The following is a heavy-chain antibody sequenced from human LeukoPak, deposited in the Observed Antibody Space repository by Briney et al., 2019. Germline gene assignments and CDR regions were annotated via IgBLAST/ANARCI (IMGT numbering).Heavy chain of an antibody. V-gene: IGHV3-30-3*01. Sequence: PGRSPRHSRVAPGFRFRSYGMHSVCPAPGERLERVAVISYDGSNKYYADSVKGRFTISRDNSKNTLYLQMNSLRADDTAVYYCARDRIREGLDYWGQGTLVTVSS. CDR2: ISYDGSNK. CDR3: ARDRIREGLDY. CDR1: GFRFRSYG. J-gene: IGHJ4*02. D-gene: IGHD5-18*01.